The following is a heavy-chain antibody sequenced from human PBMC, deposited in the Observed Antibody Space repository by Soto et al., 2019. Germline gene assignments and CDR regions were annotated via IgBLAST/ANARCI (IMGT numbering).Heavy chain of an antibody. D-gene: IGHD6-19*01. CDR3: AKRPPRIAVAGTALWYFDY. CDR2: ISGSGGST. J-gene: IGHJ4*02. Sequence: EVQLLESGGGLVQPGGSLRLSCAASGFTFSSYAMSWVRQAPGKGLEWVSAISGSGGSTYYADSVKGRFTISRDNSKNTLYLQMNSLRAEDTAVYYCAKRPPRIAVAGTALWYFDYWGQGTLVTVSS. V-gene: IGHV3-23*01. CDR1: GFTFSSYA.